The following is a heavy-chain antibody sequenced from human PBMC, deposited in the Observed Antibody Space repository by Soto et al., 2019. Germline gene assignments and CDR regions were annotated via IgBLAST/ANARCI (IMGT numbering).Heavy chain of an antibody. Sequence: GGSPRLSCAASGFTFSSYAMSWVRQAPGKGLEWVSAIRASGGSTYYADSVKGRFTIYRDNSKTTLYLQMNNLRAEDKAVYSCAKDRALVGGYGYFDYWGQGTLVTVSS. CDR2: IRASGGST. CDR3: AKDRALVGGYGYFDY. V-gene: IGHV3-23*01. D-gene: IGHD1-26*01. J-gene: IGHJ4*02. CDR1: GFTFSSYA.